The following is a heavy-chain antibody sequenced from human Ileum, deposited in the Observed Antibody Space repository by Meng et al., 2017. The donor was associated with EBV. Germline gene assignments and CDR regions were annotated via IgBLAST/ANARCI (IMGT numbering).Heavy chain of an antibody. V-gene: IGHV7-4-1*02. D-gene: IGHD6-25*01. Sequence: VQLLQSGSELKTPGASGRISCKSSGNPFTTYGMNWSRQAPGQGLEWMGWINTNTGKPTYAQGLTGRFVFSLDTSVSTAYLQISSLKAEDTAVYYCARDSEAADYWGQGTLVTVSS. J-gene: IGHJ4*02. CDR2: INTNTGKP. CDR1: GNPFTTYG. CDR3: ARDSEAADY.